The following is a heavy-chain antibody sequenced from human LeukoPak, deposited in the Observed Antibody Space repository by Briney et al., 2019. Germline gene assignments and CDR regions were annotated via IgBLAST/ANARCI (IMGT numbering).Heavy chain of an antibody. D-gene: IGHD3-10*01. J-gene: IGHJ3*02. CDR3: AKAFGRENAFDI. CDR1: GGSISSYY. V-gene: IGHV4-59*01. CDR2: IYYSGST. Sequence: SETLSLTCTVSGGSISSYYWSWIRQPPGKGLEWIGYIYYSGSTNYNPSLKSRVTISVDTSKNQFSLKLNSVTAADTAVYYCAKAFGRENAFDIWGQGTMVTVSS.